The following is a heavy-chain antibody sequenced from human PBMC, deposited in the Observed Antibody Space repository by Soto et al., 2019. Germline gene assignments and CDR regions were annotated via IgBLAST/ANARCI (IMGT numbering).Heavy chain of an antibody. CDR1: GYTLTELS. V-gene: IGHV1-24*01. CDR2: FDPEDGET. J-gene: IGHJ6*02. CDR3: ATDLRQQQLVLQDYYYGMDV. Sequence: ASVKVSCKVSGYTLTELSMHWVRQAPGKGLEWMGGFDPEDGETIYAQEFQGRVTMTEDTSTDTAYMELSSLRSEDTAVYYCATDLRQQQLVLQDYYYGMDVWGQGTTVTVSS. D-gene: IGHD6-13*01.